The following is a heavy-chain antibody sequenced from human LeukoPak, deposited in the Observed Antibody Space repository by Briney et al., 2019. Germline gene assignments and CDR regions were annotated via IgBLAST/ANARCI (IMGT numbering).Heavy chain of an antibody. D-gene: IGHD6-19*01. Sequence: GASVKVSCKASGYTFTSYGISWVRQAPGHGLEWMGWISTSNGNTNYAQKLQGRVNMTTDTSTSSGYVELRSLRSDDTAVYYCARSRGGWVREDYFDYWGQGTLVTVSS. V-gene: IGHV1-18*01. CDR3: ARSRGGWVREDYFDY. CDR2: ISTSNGNT. J-gene: IGHJ4*02. CDR1: GYTFTSYG.